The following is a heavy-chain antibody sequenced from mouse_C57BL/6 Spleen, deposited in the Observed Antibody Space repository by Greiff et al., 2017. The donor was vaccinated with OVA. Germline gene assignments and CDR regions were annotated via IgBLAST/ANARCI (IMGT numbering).Heavy chain of an antibody. Sequence: QVQLQQSGAELVKPGASVKMSCKASGYTFTSYWITWVKQRPGQGLEWIGDIYPGSGSTSYNEKFKSKATLTVDTSSSTAYMQLSSLTSEDSAVYYCARTYYDYEGRFDYWGQGTTLTVSS. CDR3: ARTYYDYEGRFDY. D-gene: IGHD2-4*01. V-gene: IGHV1-55*01. CDR2: IYPGSGST. CDR1: GYTFTSYW. J-gene: IGHJ2*01.